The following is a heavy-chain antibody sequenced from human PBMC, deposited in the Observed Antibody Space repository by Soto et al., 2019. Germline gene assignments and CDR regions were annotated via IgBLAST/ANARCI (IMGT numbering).Heavy chain of an antibody. CDR3: VRCFFPSSSSWFDL. J-gene: IGHJ5*02. Sequence: TLSITCTVSGGSISSDANFWSWIRQLPGRGLEWIGYISYTGRTYYTPSLNSRLTISLDTSKNLFSLRLSAVTAADTAVYFCVRCFFPSSSSWFDLWGQGTLVTVS. V-gene: IGHV4-31*03. CDR1: GGSISSDANF. CDR2: ISYTGRT. D-gene: IGHD6-6*01.